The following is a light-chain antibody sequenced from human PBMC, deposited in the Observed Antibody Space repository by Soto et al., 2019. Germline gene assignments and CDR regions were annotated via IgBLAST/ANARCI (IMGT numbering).Light chain of an antibody. CDR1: SNDVGTYNL. Sequence: QSALTQPASVSGSPGQSITISCTGISNDVGTYNLVSWYQHHPGKAPKLIIYEASKRPSGVPNRFSGSKSGNTASLTISGLHAEDAADYYCCSYGRSVVFGGGTKVTVL. J-gene: IGLJ2*01. V-gene: IGLV2-23*01. CDR2: EAS. CDR3: CSYGRSVV.